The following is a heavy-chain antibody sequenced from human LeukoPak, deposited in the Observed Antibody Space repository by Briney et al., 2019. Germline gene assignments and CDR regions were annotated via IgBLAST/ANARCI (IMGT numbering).Heavy chain of an antibody. CDR1: GFTFSSYS. Sequence: GGSLRLSCAASGFTFSSYSMNWVRQAPGKGLEGVSAISGSGGSTYYADSVKGRFTISRDNSENTLYLQMNSLRAEDTAVYYCVKLIRRNQWFGDVWGKGTTVTVSS. V-gene: IGHV3-23*01. CDR3: VKLIRRNQWFGDV. D-gene: IGHD3-10*01. CDR2: ISGSGGST. J-gene: IGHJ6*04.